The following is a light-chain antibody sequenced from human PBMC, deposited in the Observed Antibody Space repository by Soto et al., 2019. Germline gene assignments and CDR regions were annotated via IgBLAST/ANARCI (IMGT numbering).Light chain of an antibody. J-gene: IGKJ4*01. Sequence: EIVMTQSPATMSVSTGEGATLSCKASQNVYNNLAWYQQSPGQPPRLLIYDASPRATAISARFSGSVYGTERTLIIRSCESEDFVLYFCQQCRNWPLSFGGGTNVQIK. CDR1: QNVYNN. CDR2: DAS. V-gene: IGKV3-15*01. CDR3: QQCRNWPLS.